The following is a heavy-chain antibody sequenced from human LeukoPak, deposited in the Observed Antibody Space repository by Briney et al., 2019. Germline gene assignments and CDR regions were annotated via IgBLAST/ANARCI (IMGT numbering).Heavy chain of an antibody. J-gene: IGHJ6*02. CDR3: ATYGDYDQYYYYGMDV. V-gene: IGHV3-30*03. CDR2: ISYDGSNK. CDR1: GFTFSSYG. D-gene: IGHD4-17*01. Sequence: GGSLRLSCAASGFTFSSYGMHWVRQAPGKGLERVAVISYDGSNKYYADSVKGRFTISRDNSKNTLYLQMNSLRAEDTAVYYCATYGDYDQYYYYGMDVWGQGTTVTVSS.